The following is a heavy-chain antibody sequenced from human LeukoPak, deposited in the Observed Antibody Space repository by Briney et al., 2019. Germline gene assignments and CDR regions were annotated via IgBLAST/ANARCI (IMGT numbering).Heavy chain of an antibody. D-gene: IGHD3-16*01. J-gene: IGHJ5*02. V-gene: IGHV4-30-2*01. CDR2: IYHSGST. Sequence: SSETLSLTCTVSGGSISSGGYYWSWIRQPPGKGLEWIGYIYHSGSTYYNPSLKSRVTISVDRSKNQFSLKLSSVTAADTAVYYCARAEGEVGPNWFDPWGQGTLVTVSS. CDR1: GGSISSGGYY. CDR3: ARAEGEVGPNWFDP.